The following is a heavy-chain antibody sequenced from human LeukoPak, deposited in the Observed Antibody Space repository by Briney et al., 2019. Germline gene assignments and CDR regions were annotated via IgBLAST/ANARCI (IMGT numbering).Heavy chain of an antibody. CDR1: GYTFTGYY. Sequence: ASVKVSCKASGYTFTGYYMHWVRPAPGQGPEWMGWISVYNGNTNYAERLQGRVTMTTDTSTSTAYMELRSLRSDDTAVCYCARGYCSGGRCYDILNYQYGMDVWGQGTTVTVS. CDR3: ARGYCSGGRCYDILNYQYGMDV. J-gene: IGHJ6*02. V-gene: IGHV1-18*04. CDR2: ISVYNGNT. D-gene: IGHD2-15*01.